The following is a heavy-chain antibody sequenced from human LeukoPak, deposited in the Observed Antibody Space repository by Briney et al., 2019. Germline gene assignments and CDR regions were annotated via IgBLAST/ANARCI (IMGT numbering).Heavy chain of an antibody. CDR3: ATGAIVFDY. J-gene: IGHJ4*02. Sequence: ASVTVSCKVSGSTLIQISIDWVRQAPGKGLEWMGTFGHEDGETIYAQKFQGRFNMTVDTAADTAYMEVSSLMSEDTAIYYCATGAIVFDYWGQGTLVIVSS. CDR2: FGHEDGET. CDR1: GSTLIQIS. D-gene: IGHD2/OR15-2a*01. V-gene: IGHV1-24*01.